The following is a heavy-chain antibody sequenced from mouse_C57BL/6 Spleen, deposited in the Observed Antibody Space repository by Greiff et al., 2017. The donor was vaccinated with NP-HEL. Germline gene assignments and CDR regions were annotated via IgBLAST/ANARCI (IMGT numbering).Heavy chain of an antibody. CDR1: GFTFSDYY. CDR2: INYDGSST. J-gene: IGHJ1*03. Sequence: DVKLVESEGGLVQPGSSMKLSCTASGFTFSDYYMAWVRQVPEKGLEWVANINYDGSSTYYLDSLKSRFIISRDNAKNILYLQMSSLKSEDTATYYCARVGDYDWYFDVWGTGTTVTVSS. CDR3: ARVGDYDWYFDV. D-gene: IGHD2-4*01. V-gene: IGHV5-16*01.